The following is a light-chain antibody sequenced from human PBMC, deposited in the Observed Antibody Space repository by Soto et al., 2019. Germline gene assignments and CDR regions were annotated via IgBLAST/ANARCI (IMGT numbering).Light chain of an antibody. CDR3: ASWDDSLNGHV. CDR1: SSNTASNT. J-gene: IGLJ1*01. Sequence: QSVLTQPPSASGTPGQRVTVSCSGSSSNTASNTVNWYQQLPGTAPKLLIYSNDQRPSGVPDRFSASKSGTSASLAISGLQSEDEADYYCASWDDSLNGHVFGTGTKVTV. CDR2: SND. V-gene: IGLV1-44*01.